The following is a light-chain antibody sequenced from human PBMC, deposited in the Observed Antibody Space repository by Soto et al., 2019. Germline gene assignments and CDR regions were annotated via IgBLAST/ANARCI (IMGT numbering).Light chain of an antibody. CDR3: QQYDNLRVT. CDR1: QDISNF. V-gene: IGKV1-33*01. J-gene: IGKJ3*01. Sequence: IQMTQSPSSLSASVGDRVTITCQASQDISNFLNWYQQKPGKAPKLLIYDASNLETGVPSRFSGGGSGTDFTFTISSLQPEDIATYYCQQYDNLRVTFGPGTKVDIK. CDR2: DAS.